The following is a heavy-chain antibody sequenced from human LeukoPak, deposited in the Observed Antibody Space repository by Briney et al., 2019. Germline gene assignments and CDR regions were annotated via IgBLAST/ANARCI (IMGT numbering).Heavy chain of an antibody. V-gene: IGHV3-23*01. CDR2: ISGSGDST. D-gene: IGHD1-26*01. J-gene: IGHJ4*02. Sequence: GGSLRLSCAASGFIFSNYAMSWVRQTPGKGLEWVATISGSGDSTYYADSVKGRFTISRDNSKNTLYLQMNSPRAGDTAVCYCAVGAQPDFWGQGTLVTVSS. CDR3: AVGAQPDF. CDR1: GFIFSNYA.